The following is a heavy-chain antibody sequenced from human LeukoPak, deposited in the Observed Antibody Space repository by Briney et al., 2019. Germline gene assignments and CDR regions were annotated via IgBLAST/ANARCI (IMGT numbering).Heavy chain of an antibody. CDR2: INHSGST. J-gene: IGHJ4*02. D-gene: IGHD6-13*01. CDR1: GGSFSGYY. CDR3: ARGRIAAAGTRYYFDY. V-gene: IGHV4-34*01. Sequence: SETLSLTCAVYGGSFSGYYWSWIRQPPGKGLEWIGEINHSGSTNYNPSLKSRVTISVDTSKNQFSLKLSSVTAADTAVYYCARGRIAAAGTRYYFDYWGQGTLVTVSS.